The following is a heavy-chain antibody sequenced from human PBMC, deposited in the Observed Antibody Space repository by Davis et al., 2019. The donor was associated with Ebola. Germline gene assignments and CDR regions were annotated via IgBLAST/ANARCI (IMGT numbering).Heavy chain of an antibody. D-gene: IGHD2-2*01. J-gene: IGHJ4*02. V-gene: IGHV3-7*01. CDR3: ARVGPGYCSSTSCYYFDY. CDR2: IKQDGSEK. CDR1: GFTFSSYW. Sequence: GESLKISCAASGFTFSSYWMSWVRQPPGKGLEWVANIKQDGSEKYYVDSVKGRFTLSRDSAKSSVYLQMNSLRAEDTAVYYCARVGPGYCSSTSCYYFDYWSQGTLVTVSS.